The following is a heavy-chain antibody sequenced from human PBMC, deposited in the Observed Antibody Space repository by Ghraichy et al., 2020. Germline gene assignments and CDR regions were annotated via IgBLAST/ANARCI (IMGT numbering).Heavy chain of an antibody. CDR3: ARGNSMARGFVIDYYGLDV. J-gene: IGHJ6*02. D-gene: IGHD3-10*01. CDR1: GFTFSKYP. Sequence: GGSLRLSCAASGFTFSKYPMHWVRQAPGKGLEDVSVITGDGGSTYYADSVKGRFTISRDNSKNTLYLQMGSLRAEDMAVYFCARGNSMARGFVIDYYGLDVWGQGTTVTVSS. V-gene: IGHV3-64*02. CDR2: ITGDGGST.